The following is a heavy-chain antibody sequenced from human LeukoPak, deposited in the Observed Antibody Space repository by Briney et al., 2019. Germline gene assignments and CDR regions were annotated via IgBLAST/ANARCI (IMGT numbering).Heavy chain of an antibody. J-gene: IGHJ6*02. CDR1: GYTFTGYY. D-gene: IGHD2-2*01. CDR3: ARAGYCSSTSCYVPNYYYYYGMDV. CDR2: INPNSGGT. Sequence: GASVKVSCKASGYTFTGYYMHWVRQAPGQGLEWMGWINPNSGGTNYAQKFQGWVTMTRDTSISTAYMELSRLRSDDTAVYYCARAGYCSSTSCYVPNYYYYYGMDVWGQGTTVTVSS. V-gene: IGHV1-2*04.